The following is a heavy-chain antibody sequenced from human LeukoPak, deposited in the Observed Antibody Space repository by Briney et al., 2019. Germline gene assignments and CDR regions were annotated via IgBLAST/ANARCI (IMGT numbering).Heavy chain of an antibody. Sequence: ASVKVSCKASGGTFSSYAISWVRQAPGQGLEWMGGIIPIFGTANYAQKFQGRVTITADESTSPAYMELSSLRSEDTAVYYCARRPSGRYYYYGMDVWGQGTTVTVSS. CDR3: ARRPSGRYYYYGMDV. D-gene: IGHD3-10*01. V-gene: IGHV1-69*13. CDR2: IIPIFGTA. J-gene: IGHJ6*02. CDR1: GGTFSSYA.